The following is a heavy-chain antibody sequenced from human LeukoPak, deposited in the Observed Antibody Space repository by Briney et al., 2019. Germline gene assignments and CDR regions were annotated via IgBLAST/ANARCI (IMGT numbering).Heavy chain of an antibody. CDR3: ARGYSSSWYLD. V-gene: IGHV3-21*01. J-gene: IGHJ4*02. Sequence: PGGSLRLSCAGSRFNFSSYSMSWVRQAPWKRLEFVSSISSSSSFIYYADSVKSRFTISRDNAKKSLSLQMNSLRADDTAVYYCARGYSSSWYLDWGQGTLVTVSS. CDR2: ISSSSSFI. CDR1: RFNFSSYS. D-gene: IGHD6-13*01.